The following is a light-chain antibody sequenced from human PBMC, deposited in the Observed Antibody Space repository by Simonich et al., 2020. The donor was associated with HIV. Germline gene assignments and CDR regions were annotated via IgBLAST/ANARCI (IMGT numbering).Light chain of an antibody. V-gene: IGKV3-20*01. J-gene: IGKJ3*01. CDR2: GAS. CDR3: QQYNNWPLG. Sequence: EIVLTQSPGTLSLSPGERATLSCRASQSVSSSYLAWYQQKPGQAPRLLIYGASSRATCIPDRFSGSGSVTEFTLTISSLQSEDFAVYYCQQYNNWPLGFGPGTKVDIK. CDR1: QSVSSSY.